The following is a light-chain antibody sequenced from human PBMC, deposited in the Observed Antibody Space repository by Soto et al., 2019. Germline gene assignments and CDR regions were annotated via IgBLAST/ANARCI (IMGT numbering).Light chain of an antibody. J-gene: IGLJ1*01. V-gene: IGLV2-11*01. CDR2: DVT. CDR3: CSYTGGYSYV. CDR1: SSDVGGYRY. Sequence: QSALTQPHSVSGSPGQSVTIPCTGTSSDVGGYRYVSWYHQHPGKAPRLIIHDVTERPSGVPERFSGSKSGNTASLTISGLQAGDGADYYCCSYTGGYSYVFGIGT.